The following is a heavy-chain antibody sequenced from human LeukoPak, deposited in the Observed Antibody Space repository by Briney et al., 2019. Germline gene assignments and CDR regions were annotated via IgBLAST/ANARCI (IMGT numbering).Heavy chain of an antibody. CDR3: ARHPPRGFPTADAFDV. CDR1: GGFLSAYY. Sequence: SETLSLSCTVSGGFLSAYYWSWIRQSPGKGLEHIGYIFGSGGSGDYNPSLNSRVTISADTSNNVVSLSLSSVTAADTAVYYCARHPPRGFPTADAFDVWGQGTMVSVSS. J-gene: IGHJ3*01. V-gene: IGHV4-59*08. CDR2: IFGSGGSG.